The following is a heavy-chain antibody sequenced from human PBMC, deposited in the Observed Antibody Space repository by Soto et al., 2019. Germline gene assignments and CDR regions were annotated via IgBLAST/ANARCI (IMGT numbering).Heavy chain of an antibody. V-gene: IGHV1-69*12. CDR1: GGTFSSYA. J-gene: IGHJ5*02. CDR2: IIPIFGTA. Sequence: QVQLVQSGAEVKKPGSSVKVSCKASGGTFSSYAISWVRQAPGQGLEWMGGIIPIFGTANYAQKFQGRVTSTAAEATSTAYMELSSLRAEDTAVYYCAREGDSYGIRHSGRSDRWFAPWGQGTLVTVSS. D-gene: IGHD5-18*01. CDR3: AREGDSYGIRHSGRSDRWFAP.